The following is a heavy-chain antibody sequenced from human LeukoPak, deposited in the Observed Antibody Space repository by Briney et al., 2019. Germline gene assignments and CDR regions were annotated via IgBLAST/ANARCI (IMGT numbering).Heavy chain of an antibody. D-gene: IGHD4-17*01. CDR2: ISSSGSTI. CDR1: GFTFSSYE. V-gene: IGHV3-48*03. CDR3: ARVWYDYGAPGYFDY. Sequence: GGSLRLSCAASGFTFSSYEMNWVRQAPGKGLEWVSYISSSGSTIYYADSVKGRFTISRDNAKNSLYLQMNSLRAEDTAVYYCARVWYDYGAPGYFDYWGQGTPVTVSS. J-gene: IGHJ4*02.